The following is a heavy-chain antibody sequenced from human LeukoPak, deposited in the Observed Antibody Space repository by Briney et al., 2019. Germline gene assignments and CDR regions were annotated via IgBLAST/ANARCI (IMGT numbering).Heavy chain of an antibody. D-gene: IGHD6-13*01. J-gene: IGHJ4*02. CDR1: GFTFSNYW. CDR2: VNSDGSST. Sequence: GGSVRLSCAASGFTFSNYWMHWVRQAPGKGLVWVSRVNSDGSSTTYADSVKGRFTISRDNAKNTLYLQMNSLRAEDTALYYCTAIEASGRRKFDYWGRGTLVTVSS. CDR3: TAIEASGRRKFDY. V-gene: IGHV3-74*01.